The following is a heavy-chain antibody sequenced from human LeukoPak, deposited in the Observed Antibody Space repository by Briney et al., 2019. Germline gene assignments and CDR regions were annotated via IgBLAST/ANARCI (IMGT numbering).Heavy chain of an antibody. D-gene: IGHD4-17*01. Sequence: SETLSLTCTVSGGSISSGGYYWSWIRQHPGKGLEWIGYIYYSGSTYYNPSLKSRVTISVDTSKNQFSLKLSSVTAADTAVYYCARDSRDYQGYYYYYGMDVWGQGTTVTVSS. CDR3: ARDSRDYQGYYYYYGMDV. CDR2: IYYSGST. V-gene: IGHV4-31*03. J-gene: IGHJ6*02. CDR1: GGSISSGGYY.